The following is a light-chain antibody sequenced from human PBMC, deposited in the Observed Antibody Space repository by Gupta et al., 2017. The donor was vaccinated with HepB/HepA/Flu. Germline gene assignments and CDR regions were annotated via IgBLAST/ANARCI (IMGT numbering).Light chain of an antibody. CDR1: QSVGNS. CDR2: DAS. Sequence: EVVFTQSLATLSLSPGERATLSCRASQSVGNSLALYQHKPGQSPRLLIYDASTRDTGIPARFSGGGSGTDFTLTITSLQPEDFAVYYCQQRSNCLRSFGPGTKLEIK. CDR3: QQRSNCLRS. J-gene: IGKJ2*03. V-gene: IGKV3-11*01.